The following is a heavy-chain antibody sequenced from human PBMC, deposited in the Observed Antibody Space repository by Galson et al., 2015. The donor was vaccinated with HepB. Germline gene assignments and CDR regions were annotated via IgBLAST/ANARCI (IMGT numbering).Heavy chain of an antibody. CDR2: INPNSGGT. V-gene: IGHV1-2*02. CDR1: GYTFTGYC. CDR3: ARGDTGMTYGMDV. D-gene: IGHD5-18*01. J-gene: IGHJ6*02. Sequence: CKASGYTFTGYCMHWVRQAPGQGLEWMGWINPNSGGTKFAQKFQGRVTMTRDTSISTAYMELSRLRSDDTAAYYCARGDTGMTYGMDVWGQGTTVTVSS.